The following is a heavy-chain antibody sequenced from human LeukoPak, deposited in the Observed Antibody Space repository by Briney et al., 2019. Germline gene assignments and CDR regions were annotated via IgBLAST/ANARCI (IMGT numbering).Heavy chain of an antibody. CDR1: GFTFSSYA. CDR3: AKDRFQFTSTYYYDSSGYAQIDGWFDP. CDR2: ISGSGGST. Sequence: GALGLSCAASGFTFSSYAMSWVRQAPGKGLEWVSAISGSGGSTYYADSVKGRFTISRDNSKNTLYLQMNSLRAEDTAVYYCAKDRFQFTSTYYYDSSGYAQIDGWFDPWGQGTLVTVSS. V-gene: IGHV3-23*01. J-gene: IGHJ5*02. D-gene: IGHD3-22*01.